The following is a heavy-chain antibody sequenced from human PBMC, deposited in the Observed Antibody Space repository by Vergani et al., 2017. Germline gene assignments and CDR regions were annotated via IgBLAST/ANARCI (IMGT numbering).Heavy chain of an antibody. CDR2: ISWNSGSI. CDR1: GFPFDDYA. Sequence: EVQLVESGGGLVQPGRSLRLSCAASGFPFDDYAMHWVRQAPGKGLEWVSGISWNSGSIGYADSVKGRFTISRDNAKNSLYLQMNSLRAEDMALYYCAKDMYSSSWYGENAFDIWGQGTMVTVSS. J-gene: IGHJ3*02. CDR3: AKDMYSSSWYGENAFDI. D-gene: IGHD6-13*01. V-gene: IGHV3-9*03.